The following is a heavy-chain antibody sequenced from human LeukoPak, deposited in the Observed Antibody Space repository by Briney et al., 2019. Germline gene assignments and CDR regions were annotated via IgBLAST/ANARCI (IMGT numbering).Heavy chain of an antibody. D-gene: IGHD3-10*01. Sequence: GGSLRLSCAASGFTFSSYAMSWVRQAPGKGLEWVSAISGSGGSTYYADSVKGRFTISRDNSKNTLYLQMNSLRAEDTAVYYCAKDRTRITMVRGSVGSDYWGQGTLVTVSS. CDR3: AKDRTRITMVRGSVGSDY. J-gene: IGHJ4*02. CDR1: GFTFSSYA. V-gene: IGHV3-23*01. CDR2: ISGSGGST.